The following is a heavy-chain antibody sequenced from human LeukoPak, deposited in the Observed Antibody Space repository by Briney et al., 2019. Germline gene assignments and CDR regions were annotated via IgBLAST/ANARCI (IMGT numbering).Heavy chain of an antibody. Sequence: PGGSLSLSCAASGLTFSDYAMSWFRQAPGKGLEWVSGITSGFTPHYAGSVKGRFTISRDNSKNTFHLQLNSLRAEDTAVYYCAKDYSESRVADVFFEYWGQGTLVTVSS. CDR1: GLTFSDYA. CDR3: AKDYSESRVADVFFEY. V-gene: IGHV3-23*01. D-gene: IGHD2-15*01. CDR2: ITSGFTP. J-gene: IGHJ4*02.